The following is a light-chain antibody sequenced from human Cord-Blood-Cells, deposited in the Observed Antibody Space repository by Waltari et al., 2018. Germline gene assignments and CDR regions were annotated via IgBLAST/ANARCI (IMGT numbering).Light chain of an antibody. CDR2: DVS. Sequence: QSALTQPRSVSGSPGQSVTISCTGTSSDVGGYNYVSWYQQHPGKAPKLMIYDVSKRPSGVPVRCSGSKSGNPASLTISGLQAEDEADYYCCSYAGSYTVVFGGGTKLTVL. CDR1: SSDVGGYNY. J-gene: IGLJ2*01. V-gene: IGLV2-11*01. CDR3: CSYAGSYTVV.